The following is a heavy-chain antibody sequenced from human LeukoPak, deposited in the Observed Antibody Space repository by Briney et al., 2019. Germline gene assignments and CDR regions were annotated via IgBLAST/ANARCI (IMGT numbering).Heavy chain of an antibody. J-gene: IGHJ4*02. CDR3: ARRTVVTPGQYYFDY. V-gene: IGHV4-34*01. D-gene: IGHD4-23*01. Sequence: SETLSLTCAVYGGSFSGYYWSWIRQPPGKGLEWIGEINHSGSTNYNPSLKSRVTISVDTSKNQFSLKLSSVTAADTAVYYCARRTVVTPGQYYFDYWGQGTLVTVSS. CDR1: GGSFSGYY. CDR2: INHSGST.